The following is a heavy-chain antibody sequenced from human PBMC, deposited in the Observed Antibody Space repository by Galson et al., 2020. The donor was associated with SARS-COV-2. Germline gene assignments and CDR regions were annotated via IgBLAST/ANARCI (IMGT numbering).Heavy chain of an antibody. J-gene: IGHJ2*01. CDR3: ARQGVNMIVLVTVPGWYFDL. Sequence: SETLSLTCTVSGYSVSTTNYWGWVRQPPGRGLEWIGSVYPSGTAYYNPSLKSRVTISVDTSKNQFSLRLDSVTTADTALYYCARQGVNMIVLVTVPGWYFDLWGRGTLVTVSS. V-gene: IGHV4-38-2*02. D-gene: IGHD3-22*01. CDR1: GYSVSTTNY. CDR2: VYPSGTA.